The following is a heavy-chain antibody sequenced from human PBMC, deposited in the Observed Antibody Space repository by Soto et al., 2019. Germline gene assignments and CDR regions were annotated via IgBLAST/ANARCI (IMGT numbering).Heavy chain of an antibody. Sequence: QVQLVQSGAEVKKPGASVKVSCKASGYTFTSYAMHWVRQAPGQRLEWMGWINAGNGNTKYSQKFQGRVTITRDTSASTVYMELSSLRSEDTAVYYCARDQGGTYYDYVWGSYRPASFDYWGQGTLVTVSS. CDR3: ARDQGGTYYDYVWGSYRPASFDY. D-gene: IGHD3-16*02. CDR1: GYTFTSYA. CDR2: INAGNGNT. J-gene: IGHJ4*02. V-gene: IGHV1-3*01.